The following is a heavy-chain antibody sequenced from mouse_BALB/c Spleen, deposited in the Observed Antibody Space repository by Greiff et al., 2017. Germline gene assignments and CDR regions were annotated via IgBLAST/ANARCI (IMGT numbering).Heavy chain of an antibody. V-gene: IGHV1S22*01. CDR2: IYPGSGST. CDR1: GYTFTSYW. J-gene: IGHJ2*01. D-gene: IGHD1-1*01. CDR3: TRGYNGWDN. Sequence: LQQSGSELVRPGASVKLTCKASGYTFTSYWMHWVKQRPGQGLEWIGNIYPGSGSTNYDEKFKSKATLTVDTSSSTAYMQLSSLTSEDSAVYCCTRGYNGWDNGGKGTTLTVSS.